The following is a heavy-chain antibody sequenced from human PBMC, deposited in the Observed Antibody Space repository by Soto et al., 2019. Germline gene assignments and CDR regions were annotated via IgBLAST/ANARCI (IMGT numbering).Heavy chain of an antibody. CDR3: ATRKFSSPESSP. V-gene: IGHV5-51*01. Sequence: SLNLTNNTSLHGFNADLEAWVCLLAGKGLEWMGVLSPGDSRTRYRPPFQGQVTISVDKSIRTAYLQWSSLKASDTAMYYCATRKFSSPESSPWGQGTQVTVS. D-gene: IGHD3-10*01. CDR2: LSPGDSRT. J-gene: IGHJ5*02. CDR1: LHGFNADL.